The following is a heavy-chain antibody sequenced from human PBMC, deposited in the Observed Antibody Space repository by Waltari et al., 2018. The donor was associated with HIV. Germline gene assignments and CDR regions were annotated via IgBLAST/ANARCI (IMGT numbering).Heavy chain of an antibody. CDR1: RFTVWGWY. V-gene: IGHV3-53*01. D-gene: IGHD4-17*01. CDR3: ATTSTVGRNWHFDV. CDR2: IYGGGSP. Sequence: EVHVVESGGSFIQPGGSLRLSCAASRFTVWGWYLTWVRQAPGKGLEWVSLIYGGGSPSYADSVKGRFTLSRDTSTNTISLQMDNLRAEDTAMYHCATTSTVGRNWHFDVWGRGSLVTVSS. J-gene: IGHJ2*01.